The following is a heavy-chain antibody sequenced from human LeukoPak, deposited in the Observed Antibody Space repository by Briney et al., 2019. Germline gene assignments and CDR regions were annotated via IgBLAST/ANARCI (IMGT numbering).Heavy chain of an antibody. V-gene: IGHV3-7*01. CDR2: VKQDGSDK. CDR1: GFTLSSYW. J-gene: IGHJ3*02. CDR3: ARDLAGPPQEAFDI. Sequence: PGGSLRLSCAASGFTLSSYWMSWVRQAPGKGLEWVASVKQDGSDKYSVDSVKGRFTISRDNAKNSLYLQMNSLRAEDTAVYYCARDLAGPPQEAFDIWGQGTMVTVSS.